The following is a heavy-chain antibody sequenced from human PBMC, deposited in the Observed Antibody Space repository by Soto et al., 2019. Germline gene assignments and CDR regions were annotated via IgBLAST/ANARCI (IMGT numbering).Heavy chain of an antibody. CDR2: INPNSGGT. D-gene: IGHD1-1*01. CDR1: GYTFSDYY. Sequence: ASVKVSCKASGYTFSDYYIHWVRQAPGQGLEWMGWINPNSGGTKYALKFQGGVTMTRDTSITTAYMELSRLRSGDTAVYYCAREPATAKPEGVDFWGQGTLVTVSS. J-gene: IGHJ4*02. CDR3: AREPATAKPEGVDF. V-gene: IGHV1-2*02.